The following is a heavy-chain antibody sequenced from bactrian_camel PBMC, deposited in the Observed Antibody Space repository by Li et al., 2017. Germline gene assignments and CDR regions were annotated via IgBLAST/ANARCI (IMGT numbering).Heavy chain of an antibody. CDR1: YTRRPNY. V-gene: IGHV3S40*01. CDR3: AARQPCRVWLGYEDPGEYNI. CDR2: HYTGTATT. J-gene: IGHJ4*01. Sequence: VQLVESGGGSVQAGGSLRLSCTYTRRPNYVTWFRQGGNGREGVAAHYTGTATTYVADSVKGRFAISQDNAKNVLYLQMDSLQPEDTATYYCAARQPCRVWLGYEDPGEYNIWGQGTQVTVS. D-gene: IGHD5*01.